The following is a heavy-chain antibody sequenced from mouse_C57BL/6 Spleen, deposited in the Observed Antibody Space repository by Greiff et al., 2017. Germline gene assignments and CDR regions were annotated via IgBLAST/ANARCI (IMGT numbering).Heavy chain of an antibody. J-gene: IGHJ2*01. Sequence: QVQLKESGPELVKPGASVKISCKASGYAFSSSWMNWVKQRPGKGLEWIGRIYPGDGDTNYNGKFKGKATLTADKSSSTAYMQLSSLTSEDSAVYFCERWRDDGYDGDYWGQGTTLTVSS. CDR2: IYPGDGDT. V-gene: IGHV1-82*01. D-gene: IGHD2-2*01. CDR3: ERWRDDGYDGDY. CDR1: GYAFSSSW.